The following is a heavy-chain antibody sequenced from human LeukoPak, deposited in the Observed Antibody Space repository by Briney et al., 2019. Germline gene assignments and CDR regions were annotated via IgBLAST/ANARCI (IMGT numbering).Heavy chain of an antibody. CDR2: IKSKTDGGTT. CDR3: TTDPPPNYYYDSSGYYILHSLGY. D-gene: IGHD3-22*01. J-gene: IGHJ4*02. CDR1: GFTFSDAW. V-gene: IGHV3-15*01. Sequence: GGSLRLSCAASGFTFSDAWMNWVRQAPGKGLEWVGSIKSKTDGGTTDYAAPVKGRFTISRDDSKNTLYLQMNSLRTEDTAVYYCTTDPPPNYYYDSSGYYILHSLGYWGQGTLVTVSS.